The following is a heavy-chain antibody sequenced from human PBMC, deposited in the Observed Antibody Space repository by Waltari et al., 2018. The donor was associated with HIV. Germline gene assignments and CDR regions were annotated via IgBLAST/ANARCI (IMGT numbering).Heavy chain of an antibody. Sequence: QVQLVASGGGVVQPGKSLGLSCAAPGLTFSRLLMHWVRQVPGKGLEWVATISSDGSNKFCADSLRGRCNISRDNSKNTLYLHMSSLRPEDTSVYYCVKSNNSAWHNFVDWGQGTLVTVSS. CDR2: ISSDGSNK. CDR3: VKSNNSAWHNFVD. D-gene: IGHD3-22*01. CDR1: GLTFSRLL. V-gene: IGHV3-30*18. J-gene: IGHJ4*02.